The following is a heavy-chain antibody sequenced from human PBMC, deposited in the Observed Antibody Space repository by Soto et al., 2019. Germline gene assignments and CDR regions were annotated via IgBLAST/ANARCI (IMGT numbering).Heavy chain of an antibody. J-gene: IGHJ6*02. D-gene: IGHD2-2*01. CDR2: IMPMFGVT. CDR1: GGSFKSHT. Sequence: QVQLVQSGAEVKKPGSSVKVSCRASGGSFKSHTISWVRQAPGQGLEWMGGIMPMFGVTNYARKFQGRLTMTANESTPTAYMEVSSLKSEDTAVYYCAGKGVPVSMSMPWMGYHYYGLDVWGQGTTVIVSS. V-gene: IGHV1-69*12. CDR3: AGKGVPVSMSMPWMGYHYYGLDV.